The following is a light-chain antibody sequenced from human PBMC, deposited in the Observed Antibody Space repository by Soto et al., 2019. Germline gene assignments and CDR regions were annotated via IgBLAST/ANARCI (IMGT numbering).Light chain of an antibody. CDR2: SNN. Sequence: QAVVTQPPSTSGTPGQRVTISCSGSSSNIGSNSVNWYQQLPGTAPKLLIYSNNQRPSGVPDRFSGSKSGTSASLAISGLQSGDEADYYCAAWDDSLNAAVFGGGTQLTVL. V-gene: IGLV1-44*01. J-gene: IGLJ7*01. CDR1: SSNIGSNS. CDR3: AAWDDSLNAAV.